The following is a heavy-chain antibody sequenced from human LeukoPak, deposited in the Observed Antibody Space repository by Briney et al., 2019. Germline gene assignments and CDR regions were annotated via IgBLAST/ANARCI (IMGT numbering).Heavy chain of an antibody. Sequence: GGSLRLSCAASGFTFSNYAMHWVRQAPGEGLEWVAVIWYDGSNKYYADSVKGRFTISRDNSKNTLYLQMNSLRAEDTAVYYCANSAGELRLGELSLLAFDYWGQGTLVTVSS. J-gene: IGHJ4*02. D-gene: IGHD3-16*02. V-gene: IGHV3-30*02. CDR3: ANSAGELRLGELSLLAFDY. CDR1: GFTFSNYA. CDR2: IWYDGSNK.